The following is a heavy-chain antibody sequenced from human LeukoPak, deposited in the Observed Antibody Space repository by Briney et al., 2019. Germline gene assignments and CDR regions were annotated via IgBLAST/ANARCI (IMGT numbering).Heavy chain of an antibody. J-gene: IGHJ4*02. CDR1: GDSISSYY. CDR3: ARETSFWSGYPGQVFDY. D-gene: IGHD3-3*01. CDR2: MYYTGST. V-gene: IGHV4-59*12. Sequence: SETLSLTCTVSGDSISSYYWSWIRQPPGKGLEWIGYMYYTGSTTYNPSLKSRVIMSVDTSKNQLSLKLSSVTAADTAVYYCARETSFWSGYPGQVFDYWGQGALVTVSS.